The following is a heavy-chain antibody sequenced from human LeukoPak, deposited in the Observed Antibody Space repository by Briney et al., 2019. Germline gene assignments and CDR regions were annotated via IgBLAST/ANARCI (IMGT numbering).Heavy chain of an antibody. CDR3: ARSPGGTYYYYYMDV. CDR2: ISSRSTYI. CDR1: GFTFDDYG. V-gene: IGHV3-21*01. D-gene: IGHD3-10*01. Sequence: GGSLRLSCAASGFTFDDYGMSWVRQAPGKGLEWVSSISSRSTYIYYADSMKGRFTISRDNAKNSLYLQMNSLRAEDTAVYYCARSPGGTYYYYYMDVWGKGTTVTVSS. J-gene: IGHJ6*03.